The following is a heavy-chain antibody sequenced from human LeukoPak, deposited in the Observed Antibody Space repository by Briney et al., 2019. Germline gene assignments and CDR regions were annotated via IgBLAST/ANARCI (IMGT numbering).Heavy chain of an antibody. CDR1: GFTFSNYA. Sequence: PGGSLRLFCAASGFTFSNYAMRWVRHAPGKGLEWVSGISGSGDNTYYADSVKGRFTISRDNSKNTLHLQMNSLRAEDTAVYFCARRSGVAVAGAFDYWGQGTLVTVSS. CDR3: ARRSGVAVAGAFDY. CDR2: ISGSGDNT. D-gene: IGHD6-19*01. J-gene: IGHJ4*02. V-gene: IGHV3-23*01.